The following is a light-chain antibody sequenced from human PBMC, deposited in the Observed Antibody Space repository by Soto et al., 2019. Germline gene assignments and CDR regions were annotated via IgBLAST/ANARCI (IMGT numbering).Light chain of an antibody. CDR3: MQATQLSWT. J-gene: IGKJ1*01. V-gene: IGKV2-24*01. Sequence: DIVMTQTPLSSPVTLGQPASISCRSSQSIVHSDGNTYLSWLKQRPGQPPRLLIYKVSNRFSWVPDRVSGSGAGTDFTLKISSVEAEDGGVYYCMQATQLSWTFGQGTKVEIK. CDR2: KVS. CDR1: QSIVHSDGNTY.